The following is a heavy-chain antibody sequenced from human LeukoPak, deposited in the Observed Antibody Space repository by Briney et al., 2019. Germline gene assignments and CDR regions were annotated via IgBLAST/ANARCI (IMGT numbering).Heavy chain of an antibody. J-gene: IGHJ5*02. CDR1: GGSFSGYY. V-gene: IGHV4-34*01. Sequence: PSETLSLTCAVYGGSFSGYYWSWIRQPPGKGLEWIGEINHSGSTNYNPSLKSRVTISVDTSKNQFSLKLSSVTAADTAVYYCARARSIDPGPSSRYNWFDPWGQGTLVTVSS. CDR3: ARARSIDPGPSSRYNWFDP. D-gene: IGHD2/OR15-2a*01. CDR2: INHSGST.